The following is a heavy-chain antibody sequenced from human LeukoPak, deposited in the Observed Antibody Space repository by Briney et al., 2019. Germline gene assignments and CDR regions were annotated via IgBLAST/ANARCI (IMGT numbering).Heavy chain of an antibody. CDR2: ISGSGGNT. D-gene: IGHD1-26*01. Sequence: SGGSLRLSCAASGFTFSSYAMNWVRQAPGKGLEWVSIISGSGGNTYYADSVKGRFTISRDNSKNTLYLQMNSLRAEDTAVYYCASSYSGDYFDYWGQGTLVTVSS. J-gene: IGHJ4*02. CDR1: GFTFSSYA. V-gene: IGHV3-23*01. CDR3: ASSYSGDYFDY.